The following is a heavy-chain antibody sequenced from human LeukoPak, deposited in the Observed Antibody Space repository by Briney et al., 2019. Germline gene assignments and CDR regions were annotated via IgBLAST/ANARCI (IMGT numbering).Heavy chain of an antibody. D-gene: IGHD5-12*01. J-gene: IGHJ6*02. Sequence: ASVKVSREASVYTLPRYDINCVRRATGQGLEWMGWMNPNRGSTGYAQKFQGRVTMTRNTSISTAYMELSSLRAEDTAVYYCAREGGYGMRDVWGQGTTVTVSS. CDR3: AREGGYGMRDV. CDR1: VYTLPRYD. CDR2: MNPNRGST. V-gene: IGHV1-8*01.